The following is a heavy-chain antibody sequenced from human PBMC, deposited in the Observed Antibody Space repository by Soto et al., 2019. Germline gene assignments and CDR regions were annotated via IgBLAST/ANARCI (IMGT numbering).Heavy chain of an antibody. J-gene: IGHJ5*02. CDR1: GGSISRGDYY. Sequence: VQLQESGPGLVKPSQTLSLTCPVSGGSISRGDYYWSWIRQPPGKGLEWIGYIYYSGSTYYHPSLKSRFNVTVDTSKNQFSLKLSSVTAAATVVYYCARPRGAWLWSWFDPFGQGTLVCVSS. V-gene: IGHV4-30-4*01. CDR3: ARPRGAWLWSWFDP. CDR2: IYYSGST. D-gene: IGHD3-22*01.